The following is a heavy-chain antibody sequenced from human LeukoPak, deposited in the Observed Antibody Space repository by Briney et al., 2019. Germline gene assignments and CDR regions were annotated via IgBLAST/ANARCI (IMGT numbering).Heavy chain of an antibody. CDR2: IYHSGST. J-gene: IGHJ6*02. CDR3: ARYCSSTSCFSMGFYGMDV. Sequence: PSETLSLTCAVSGGSISSGGYSWSWIRQPPGKGLEWIGYIYHSGSTYYNPSLKSRVTISVDRSKNQFSLKLSSVTAADTAVYYCARYCSSTSCFSMGFYGMDVWGQGTTVTVSS. D-gene: IGHD2-2*01. V-gene: IGHV4-30-2*01. CDR1: GGSISSGGYS.